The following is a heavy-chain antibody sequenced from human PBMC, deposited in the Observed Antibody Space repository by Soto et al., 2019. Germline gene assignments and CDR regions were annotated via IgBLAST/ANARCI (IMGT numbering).Heavy chain of an antibody. CDR1: GGSISSGGYS. CDR3: ARFRGVVYGFDP. J-gene: IGHJ5*02. Sequence: PSETLSLTRAVSGGSISSGGYSWSWVRQPPGKGLEWIGYIYHSGNTFYSPSLKSRVTISLDRSRNQFSLKLASVTAADTAVYYCARFRGVVYGFDPWGQGTLVTVSS. V-gene: IGHV4-30-2*01. D-gene: IGHD2-15*01. CDR2: IYHSGNT.